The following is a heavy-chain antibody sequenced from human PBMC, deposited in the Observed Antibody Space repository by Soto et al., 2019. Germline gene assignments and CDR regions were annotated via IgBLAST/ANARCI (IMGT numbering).Heavy chain of an antibody. CDR3: AAAKPTYCSGGSCYFDYYGMDV. J-gene: IGHJ6*02. CDR1: GFTFTNSA. V-gene: IGHV1-58*02. D-gene: IGHD2-15*01. Sequence: ASVKVSCKASGFTFTNSAMQGVRQARGQRLEWMGWIVVGSGNTNYAQKFQERVTITRDMSTSTAYMELSRLRSEDTAVYYCAAAKPTYCSGGSCYFDYYGMDVWGQGTTVTVSS. CDR2: IVVGSGNT.